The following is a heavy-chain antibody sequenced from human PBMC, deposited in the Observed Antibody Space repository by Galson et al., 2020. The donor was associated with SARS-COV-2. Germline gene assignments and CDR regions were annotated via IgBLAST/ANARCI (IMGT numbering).Heavy chain of an antibody. CDR3: SKREDHSTNLSVDFAN. CDR1: GFTFGSYA. D-gene: IGHD2-8*01. Sequence: GESLKISCAASGFTFGSYAMSWVRQAPGRGLEWVSTILSAGQRTYYADSVKGRFTLTRDNSRNMVFLQMTSLRADDTALYYCSKREDHSTNLSVDFANWGQGTLVTVSS. V-gene: IGHV3-23*01. CDR2: ILSAGQRT. J-gene: IGHJ4*02.